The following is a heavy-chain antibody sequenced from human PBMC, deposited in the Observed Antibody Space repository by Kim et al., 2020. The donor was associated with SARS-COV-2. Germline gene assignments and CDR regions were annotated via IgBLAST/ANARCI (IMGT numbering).Heavy chain of an antibody. CDR3: AKSSAAAPNSYYSGMDV. V-gene: IGHV3-23*01. J-gene: IGHJ6*02. D-gene: IGHD6-13*01. CDR1: GFTFRSYA. CDR2: ISGSGVST. Sequence: GGSLRLSCAASGFTFRSYAMSWGRQAPGKGLEWVSAISGSGVSTYYADSVKGRFTISRDNSKNTVYLQMNSLRAEDTAVYYCAKSSAAAPNSYYSGMDVWGQGTTVTVSS.